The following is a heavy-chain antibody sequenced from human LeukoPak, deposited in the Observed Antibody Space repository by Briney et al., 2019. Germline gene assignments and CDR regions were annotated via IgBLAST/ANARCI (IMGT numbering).Heavy chain of an antibody. Sequence: SETLSLTCTVSGGSISSYCWSWVRQPPGEALEWIGEIYHAGSTKYNPSLKSRLTISVDKSSNSFSLSLTSVTAADTAFYYCARAAAVTGQFDFWGQGTLVTVSS. D-gene: IGHD6-19*01. CDR3: ARAAAVTGQFDF. CDR1: GGSISSYC. J-gene: IGHJ4*02. V-gene: IGHV4-4*02. CDR2: IYHAGST.